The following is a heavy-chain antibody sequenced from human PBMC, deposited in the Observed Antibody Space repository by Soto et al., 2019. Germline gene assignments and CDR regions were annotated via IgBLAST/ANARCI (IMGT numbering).Heavy chain of an antibody. CDR2: ISSSSSTI. V-gene: IGHV3-48*01. J-gene: IGHJ6*02. D-gene: IGHD5-12*01. CDR3: ARADSGYAHGYYYYGMDV. Sequence: EVQLVESGGGLVQPGGSLRLSCAASGFTFSSYSMNWVRQAPGKGLEWVSYISSSSSTIYYADSVKGRFTISRDNAKNSLYLQMNSLSAEETAVYYCARADSGYAHGYYYYGMDVWGQGTTVTVSS. CDR1: GFTFSSYS.